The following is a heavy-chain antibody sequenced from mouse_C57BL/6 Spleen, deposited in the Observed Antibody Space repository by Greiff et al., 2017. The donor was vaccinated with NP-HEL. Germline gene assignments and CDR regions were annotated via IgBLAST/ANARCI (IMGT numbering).Heavy chain of an antibody. D-gene: IGHD1-1*01. J-gene: IGHJ1*03. CDR3: ARQPYYYGSSLWYFDV. CDR1: GIDFSRYW. V-gene: IGHV4-1*01. CDR2: INPDSSTI. Sequence: EVHLVESGGGLVQPGGSLKLSCAASGIDFSRYWMSWVRRAPGKGLEWIGEINPDSSTINYAPSLKDKFIISRDNAKNTLYLQMSKVRSEDTALYYCARQPYYYGSSLWYFDVWGTGTTVTVSS.